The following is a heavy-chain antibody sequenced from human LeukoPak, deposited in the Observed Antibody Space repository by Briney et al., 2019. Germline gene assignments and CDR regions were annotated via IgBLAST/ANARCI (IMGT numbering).Heavy chain of an antibody. Sequence: SETLSLTCAVYAGSFSGYYWSWIRQPPGKGLEWIGEINHSGSTNYNPSLKSRVTISVDTSKNQFSLKLSSVTAADTAVYYCARGRGYSYGRCWFDPWGQGTLVTVSS. CDR2: INHSGST. CDR1: AGSFSGYY. V-gene: IGHV4-34*01. J-gene: IGHJ5*02. CDR3: ARGRGYSYGRCWFDP. D-gene: IGHD5-18*01.